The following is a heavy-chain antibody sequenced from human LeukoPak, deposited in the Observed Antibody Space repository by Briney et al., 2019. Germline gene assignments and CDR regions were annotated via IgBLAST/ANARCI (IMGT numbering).Heavy chain of an antibody. D-gene: IGHD6-13*01. Sequence: PGGSLRLSCAASGFTFSSYSMNWVRQAPGKGLEWVSYISSSSSTIYYADSVKGRFTISRDNAKNSLYLQMNSLRAEDTAVYYCARDHSSWELPSDYWGQGTLVTVSS. CDR2: ISSSSSTI. CDR3: ARDHSSWELPSDY. CDR1: GFTFSSYS. J-gene: IGHJ4*02. V-gene: IGHV3-48*01.